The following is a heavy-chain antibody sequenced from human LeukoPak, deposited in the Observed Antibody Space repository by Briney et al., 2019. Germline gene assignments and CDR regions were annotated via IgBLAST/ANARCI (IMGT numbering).Heavy chain of an antibody. CDR2: IRYDGSNK. J-gene: IGHJ5*02. CDR3: ATDYDFWSGP. CDR1: GFTFSSYG. D-gene: IGHD3-3*01. Sequence: GGSLRLSCAASGFTFSSYGMHWVRQAPGKGLEWVAFIRYDGSNKYYADSVKGRFTISRDNSKNTLYLQMNSLRAEDTAVYYCATDYDFWSGPWGQGTLVTVSS. V-gene: IGHV3-30*02.